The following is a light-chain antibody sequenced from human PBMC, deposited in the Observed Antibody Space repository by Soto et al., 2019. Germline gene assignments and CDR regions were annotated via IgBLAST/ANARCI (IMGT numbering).Light chain of an antibody. V-gene: IGKV1-5*01. CDR2: DAS. CDR1: LSISNW. Sequence: DIQMTQYPSTVSASVGERVTITCRASLSISNWVAWYKQKQGKAPQLRIYDASSLESGVPSRFSGSGSGTEFTLTISSLQPDDFATYYCQQLDSYPITVGQGTRLEIK. CDR3: QQLDSYPIT. J-gene: IGKJ5*01.